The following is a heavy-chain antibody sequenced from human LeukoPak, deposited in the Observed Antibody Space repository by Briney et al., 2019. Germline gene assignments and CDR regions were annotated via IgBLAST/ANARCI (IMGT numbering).Heavy chain of an antibody. CDR2: ICSGGGT. CDR3: ARNQDYGGFDF. J-gene: IGHJ4*02. CDR1: GFTFSSYG. V-gene: IGHV3-66*01. Sequence: GGSLRLSCAASGFTFSSYGMHWVRKAPGKGLEWVSVICSGGGTYYADSVKGRFTVSRNNSKNTLYLQMNSLRVDDTAMYYCARNQDYGGFDFWGQGTLVTVSS. D-gene: IGHD4-23*01.